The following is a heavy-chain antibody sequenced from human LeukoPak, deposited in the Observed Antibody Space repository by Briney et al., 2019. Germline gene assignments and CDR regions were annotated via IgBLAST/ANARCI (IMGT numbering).Heavy chain of an antibody. V-gene: IGHV1-18*01. CDR2: ISAYNGKT. J-gene: IGHJ6*03. D-gene: IGHD1-26*01. Sequence: ASVKVSCKSSGYTFSIYGFTWVRHAPGQGLEWMGWISAYNGKTLYAEKFQGRVTMTTDTATSTVYMELRSLRSDDTAVYYCARVSYLRPSDYMDVWGKGTTVTVFS. CDR1: GYTFSIYG. CDR3: ARVSYLRPSDYMDV.